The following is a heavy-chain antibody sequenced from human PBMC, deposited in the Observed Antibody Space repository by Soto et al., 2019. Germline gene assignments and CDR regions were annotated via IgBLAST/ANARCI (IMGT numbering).Heavy chain of an antibody. D-gene: IGHD5-12*01. CDR3: ARDSGYEPAFDY. CDR1: GFTFSSYG. CDR2: IWYDGSNK. Sequence: PVGSLRLSCAASGFTFSSYGMHWVRQAPGKGLEWVAVIWYDGSNKYYADSVKGRFTISRDNSKNTLYLQMNSLRAEDTAVYYCARDSGYEPAFDYWGQGTLVTVSS. V-gene: IGHV3-33*01. J-gene: IGHJ4*02.